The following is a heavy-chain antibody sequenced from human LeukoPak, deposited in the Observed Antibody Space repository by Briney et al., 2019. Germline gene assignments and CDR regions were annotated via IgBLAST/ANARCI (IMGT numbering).Heavy chain of an antibody. CDR1: GFTFSSYG. CDR3: ARGQQKAYFDY. Sequence: GKSPRLSCAASGFTFSSYGMHWVRQAPGKGLEWVAVISYDGSNKYYADSVKGRFTISRDNTKNTLYLQMNSLRAEDTAVYYCARGQQKAYFDYWGQGTLVTVSS. D-gene: IGHD6-13*01. CDR2: ISYDGSNK. J-gene: IGHJ4*02. V-gene: IGHV3-33*05.